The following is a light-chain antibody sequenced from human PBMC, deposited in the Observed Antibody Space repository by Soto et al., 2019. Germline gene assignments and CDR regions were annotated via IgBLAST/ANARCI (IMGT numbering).Light chain of an antibody. CDR3: QQAASFPFT. J-gene: IGKJ3*01. CDR2: AAS. Sequence: DIQMTQYPSSVSASVGDRVTITCRASQGISSWLAWYQQKPGKAPNLLIYAASTLQSWVPSRFSGGGSGTDFTLSISNLQPEDSATYYCQQAASFPFTFGPGTAVHI. V-gene: IGKV1-12*01. CDR1: QGISSW.